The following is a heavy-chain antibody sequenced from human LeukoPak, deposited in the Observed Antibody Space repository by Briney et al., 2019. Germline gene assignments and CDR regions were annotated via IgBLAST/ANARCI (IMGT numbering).Heavy chain of an antibody. Sequence: GGSLRLSCAASGFTFSNYVIHWVRQAPGKGLEWVAVISYDGSNKYYADSVKGRFTISRDNSKNTLYLQMNSLRAEDTAVYYCARGGSYLSAFDIWGQGTMVTASS. D-gene: IGHD1-26*01. CDR3: ARGGSYLSAFDI. J-gene: IGHJ3*02. CDR1: GFTFSNYV. CDR2: ISYDGSNK. V-gene: IGHV3-30*14.